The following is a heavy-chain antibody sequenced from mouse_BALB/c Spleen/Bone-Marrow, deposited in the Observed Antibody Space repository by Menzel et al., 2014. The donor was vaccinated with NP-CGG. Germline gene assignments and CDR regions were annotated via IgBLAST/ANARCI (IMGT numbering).Heavy chain of an antibody. V-gene: IGHV2-4-1*01. CDR1: GFSLTSYG. J-gene: IGHJ4*01. CDR3: ARKYYGYAMDY. Sequence: VQLQQPGPGLVQPSQRLSIPCTVSGFSLTSYGLHWVRQSPGKGLEWLGVIWSGGSTDYNAAFISRLSISKDNSKSQVFFKMNSLHADDTAIYYCARKYYGYAMDYWGQGTSVTVSS. CDR2: IWSGGST. D-gene: IGHD1-1*01.